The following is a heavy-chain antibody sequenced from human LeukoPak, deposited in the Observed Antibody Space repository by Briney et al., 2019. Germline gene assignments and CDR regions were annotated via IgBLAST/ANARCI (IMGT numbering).Heavy chain of an antibody. J-gene: IGHJ5*02. V-gene: IGHV1-2*06. CDR2: INPNSGGT. Sequence: ASVTVSCKASGYTFTGYYMHWVRQAPAQGLEWMGRINPNSGGTNYAQKFQGRVTMTRDTSISTAYMELSRLRSDDTAVYYCARDWARTWIQHGENWFDPWGQGTLVTVSS. CDR1: GYTFTGYY. CDR3: ARDWARTWIQHGENWFDP. D-gene: IGHD5-18*01.